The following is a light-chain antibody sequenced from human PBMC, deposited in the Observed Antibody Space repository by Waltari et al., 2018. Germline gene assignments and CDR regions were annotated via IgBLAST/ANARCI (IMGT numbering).Light chain of an antibody. V-gene: IGLV2-14*01. CDR1: SSDVGGYNF. Sequence: QSALTQPASVSGSPGQSITISCTGTSSDVGGYNFVSWYQQHPGKAPKLMIYDVSNRPSGFSNRFSGSKSGNTASLTISGLQAEDEADYYCSSYTSSDTPVFGTGTKVTVV. J-gene: IGLJ1*01. CDR3: SSYTSSDTPV. CDR2: DVS.